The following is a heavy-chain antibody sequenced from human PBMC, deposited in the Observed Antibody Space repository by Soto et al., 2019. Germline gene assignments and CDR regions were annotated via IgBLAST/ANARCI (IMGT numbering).Heavy chain of an antibody. CDR3: APARPRDSDS. CDR1: GFTFSNAR. V-gene: IGHV3-15*01. J-gene: IGHJ4*02. Sequence: PGGSLRLSCTASGFTFSNARMSWVRQAPGKGLEWVGHIRSETDGGTIVYPATVKGTFIISRDDSRQTLYLQMNNLKTADTAVYYCAPARPRDSDSWGQGTLVTVSS. CDR2: IRSETDGGTI.